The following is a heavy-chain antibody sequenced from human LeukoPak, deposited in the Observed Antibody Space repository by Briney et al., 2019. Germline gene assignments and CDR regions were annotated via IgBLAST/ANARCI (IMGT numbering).Heavy chain of an antibody. CDR3: ARVGRFLEWSERHFDY. J-gene: IGHJ4*02. Sequence: SETLSLTCSVSGASVTMGSYYWAWIRQPPGKGLEWIGYIYYSGSTNYNPSLKSRVTISVDTSKNQFSLKLSSVAAADTAVYYCARVGRFLEWSERHFDYWGQGTLVTVSS. D-gene: IGHD3-3*01. CDR1: GASVTMGSYY. V-gene: IGHV4-61*01. CDR2: IYYSGST.